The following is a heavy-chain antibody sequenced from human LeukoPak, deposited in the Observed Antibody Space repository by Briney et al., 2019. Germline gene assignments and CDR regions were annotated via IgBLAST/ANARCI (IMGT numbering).Heavy chain of an antibody. J-gene: IGHJ4*02. CDR3: ARGDGYNFFDY. V-gene: IGHV3-53*01. CDR2: FYVGGAT. CDR1: GFTFSDYY. D-gene: IGHD5-24*01. Sequence: GGSLRLSCAASGFTFSDYYMSWVRQAPGKGLEWVSVFYVGGATYYADSVKGRFTISRDNSENTLYLQMKSLRAEDTAVYYCARGDGYNFFDYWGQGTLVTVSS.